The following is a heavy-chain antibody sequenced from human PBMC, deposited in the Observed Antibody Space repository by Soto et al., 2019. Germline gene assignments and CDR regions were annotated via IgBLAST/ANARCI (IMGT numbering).Heavy chain of an antibody. CDR3: ARWGVAMDV. D-gene: IGHD3-16*01. CDR2: IYHTGST. CDR1: GGSVNSFYY. Sequence: KASETLSLTCSVSGGSVNSFYYWSWIRQPPGKGLEWLGYIYHTGSTNYQPSLKSRVTISLDTSKNQFSLNLNSVTAAGTAVYYCARWGVAMDVWGQGTTVTVSS. V-gene: IGHV4-61*01. J-gene: IGHJ6*02.